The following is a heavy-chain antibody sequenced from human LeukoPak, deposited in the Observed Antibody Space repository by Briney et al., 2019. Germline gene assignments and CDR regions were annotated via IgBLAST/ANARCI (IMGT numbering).Heavy chain of an antibody. D-gene: IGHD1-26*01. J-gene: IGHJ4*02. CDR3: ARSGRGTYYYFDL. Sequence: ASVKVSCKASGYTLTELSMHWVRQAPGKGLEWMGWISGSNGNTNYAQKFQGRVSMTADTSTSTAYMELRSLRSDDTAVYYCARSGRGTYYYFDLWGQGTLVTVSS. CDR2: ISGSNGNT. V-gene: IGHV1-18*01. CDR1: GYTLTELS.